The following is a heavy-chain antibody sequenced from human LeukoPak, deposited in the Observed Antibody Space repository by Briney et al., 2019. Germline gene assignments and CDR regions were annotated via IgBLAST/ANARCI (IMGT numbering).Heavy chain of an antibody. J-gene: IGHJ5*02. Sequence: GGSLRLSCAASGFTFSTSVMHWVRQAPGKGLEWLSFIRFDGSEKYYADSVKARFSISRDNSMNTLYLQMNSLRPEDTAVYYCARDERLRGYSGWPQGDWFDPWGQGTLVTVSS. CDR2: IRFDGSEK. V-gene: IGHV3-30*02. CDR3: ARDERLRGYSGWPQGDWFDP. CDR1: GFTFSTSV. D-gene: IGHD5-12*01.